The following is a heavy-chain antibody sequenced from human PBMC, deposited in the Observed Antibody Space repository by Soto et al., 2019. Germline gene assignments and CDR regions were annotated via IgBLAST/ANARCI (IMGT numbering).Heavy chain of an antibody. V-gene: IGHV4-28*01. CDR1: GYSISSNNW. CDR3: ARKTDGYNPFDD. D-gene: IGHD5-12*01. J-gene: IGHJ4*02. Sequence: QVQLQESGPGLVKPSDTLSLTCAVSGYSISSNNWWGWIRQSPGKGLEWIGYIYYSGSTHYNPSLKTPVSMSVDTSKNQFSLKVGSVTAVDTAVYYCARKTDGYNPFDDWGQGTLVTVSS. CDR2: IYYSGST.